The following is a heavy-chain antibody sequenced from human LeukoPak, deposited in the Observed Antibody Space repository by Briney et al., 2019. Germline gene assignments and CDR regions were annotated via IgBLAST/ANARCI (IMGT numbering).Heavy chain of an antibody. CDR1: GGSIGSSY. D-gene: IGHD1-26*01. J-gene: IGHJ4*02. CDR3: ARHYRGSYSVLDY. CDR2: IYFSGST. V-gene: IGHV4-59*08. Sequence: SETLSLTCTVSGGSIGSSYWSWIRQPPVKGLEWLGYIYFSGSTDYNPSLKSRVTISVDTSKNQFSLELSSVTAADTAVYYCARHYRGSYSVLDYWGQGTLVTVSS.